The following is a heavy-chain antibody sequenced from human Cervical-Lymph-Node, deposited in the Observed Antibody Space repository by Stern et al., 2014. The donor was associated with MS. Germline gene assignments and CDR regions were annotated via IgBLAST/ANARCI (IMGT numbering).Heavy chain of an antibody. Sequence: QVQLVESGAEVKKPGASVKVSCKASGYGFTNYDIHWVRQAAGQGLEWMGWMNPNSGSTDYAQKFQGRISMTRDTSTDTASMELSSLTSEDTAMYYCAREKGLDTYKWFNPWGQGTQVTVSS. CDR2: MNPNSGST. CDR1: GYGFTNYD. CDR3: AREKGLDTYKWFNP. J-gene: IGHJ5*02. V-gene: IGHV1-8*01.